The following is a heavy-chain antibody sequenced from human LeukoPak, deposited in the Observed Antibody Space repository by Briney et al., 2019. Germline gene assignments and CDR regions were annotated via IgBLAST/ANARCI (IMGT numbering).Heavy chain of an antibody. D-gene: IGHD6-19*01. CDR2: ITGGGAGT. V-gene: IGHV3-23*01. Sequence: GGSLRLSCAASGFTFSSYAMSWVRQAPEKGLEWVSTITGGGAGTYYADSVKGRFLISRDNSKNALYLQMNSLRAEDTAVYYCAKDEVIAVAVIFSYWGQGTLVTVSS. CDR1: GFTFSSYA. J-gene: IGHJ4*02. CDR3: AKDEVIAVAVIFSY.